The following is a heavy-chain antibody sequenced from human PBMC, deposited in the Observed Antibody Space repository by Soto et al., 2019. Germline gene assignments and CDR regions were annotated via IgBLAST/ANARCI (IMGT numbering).Heavy chain of an antibody. CDR2: MYYSGST. D-gene: IGHD4-17*01. V-gene: IGHV4-39*01. CDR1: GGSISSGSYY. J-gene: IGHJ6*02. CDR3: AADTVTLYYYYYGMDV. Sequence: SETLSLTCTVSGGSISSGSYYWGWIRQPPGKGLEWIGSMYYSGSTYYNPSLKSRVTISVDTSKNQFSLKLSSVTAADTAVYYCAADTVTLYYYYYGMDVWGQGTTVT.